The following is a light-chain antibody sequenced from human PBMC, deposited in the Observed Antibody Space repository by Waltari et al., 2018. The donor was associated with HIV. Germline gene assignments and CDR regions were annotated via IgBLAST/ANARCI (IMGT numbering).Light chain of an antibody. CDR1: QRLSGRIHEKSD. Sequence: DITMTQSPRSLSVSLGGRASINCKASQRLSGRIHEKSDLNWYQQKPGKPPTLLFSWATMREVGVPDRFIGSGSGTDCTLTISGLQAEDVAIYFCHQCHSPPFTFGEGTK. V-gene: IGKV4-1*01. CDR3: HQCHSPPFT. J-gene: IGKJ4*01. CDR2: WAT.